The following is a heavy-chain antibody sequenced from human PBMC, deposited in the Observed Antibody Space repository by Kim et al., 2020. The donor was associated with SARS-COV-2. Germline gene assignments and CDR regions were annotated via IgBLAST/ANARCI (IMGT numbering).Heavy chain of an antibody. J-gene: IGHJ4*02. D-gene: IGHD3-9*01. Sequence: GGSLRLSCAASGFNFGTSVMGWVRQSPRKGLEWVAAIRNAIGRTYYADYMRGRFTISRDNSKNTLSLQMNGLSPEDTAIYYCALEHSLTVFVANWGQGT. CDR2: IRNAIGRT. CDR3: ALEHSLTVFVAN. V-gene: IGHV3-23*01. CDR1: GFNFGTSV.